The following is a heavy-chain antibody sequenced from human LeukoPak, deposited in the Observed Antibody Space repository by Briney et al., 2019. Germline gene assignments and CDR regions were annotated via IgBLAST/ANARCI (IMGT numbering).Heavy chain of an antibody. Sequence: ASVKVSCKASGYTFISYGISWVRQAPGQGLDWMGWISAYSGNTNYAQKLQGRVTMTTDTSTSTAYMELRSLRSDDTAMYYCARVGNMITFEEIIVPAGWFDPWGQGTLVTVSS. CDR3: ARVGNMITFEEIIVPAGWFDP. CDR1: GYTFISYG. CDR2: ISAYSGNT. J-gene: IGHJ5*02. V-gene: IGHV1-18*01. D-gene: IGHD3-16*02.